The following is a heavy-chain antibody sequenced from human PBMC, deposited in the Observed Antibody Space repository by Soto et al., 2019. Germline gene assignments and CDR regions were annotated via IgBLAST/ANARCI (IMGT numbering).Heavy chain of an antibody. D-gene: IGHD1-1*01. V-gene: IGHV3-48*01. Sequence: EVQLVESGGGLVQPGGSLRLSCAASGFTFSSYSMNWVRQAPGKGQECISFISGSGTTIHYAASGKGRFTSSRDNAKNSLYLLMNSLRAGATAVYSCARKVAVREEYWGQGTLVTVSS. CDR1: GFTFSSYS. CDR2: ISGSGTTI. CDR3: ARKVAVREEY. J-gene: IGHJ4*02.